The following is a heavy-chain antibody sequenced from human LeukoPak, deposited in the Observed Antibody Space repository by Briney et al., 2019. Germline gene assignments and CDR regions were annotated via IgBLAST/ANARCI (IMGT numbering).Heavy chain of an antibody. D-gene: IGHD5-18*01. J-gene: IGHJ4*02. CDR2: VYSGGST. V-gene: IGHV3-66*02. CDR3: ARDRYSYGFALDC. CDR1: GFTVSNNY. Sequence: GGSLRLSCAASGFTVSNNYMSWVRQAPGKGLEWVSVVYSGGSTYSADSVKGRFTISRDNSKNTLYLQTNSLRAEDSAVYYCARDRYSYGFALDCWGQGTLVTVSS.